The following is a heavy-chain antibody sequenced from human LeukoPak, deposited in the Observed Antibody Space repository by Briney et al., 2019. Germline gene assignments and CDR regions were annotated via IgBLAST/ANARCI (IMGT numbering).Heavy chain of an antibody. CDR3: ARRSIAARAVGY. J-gene: IGHJ4*02. CDR1: GGSISSSSYY. V-gene: IGHV4-39*01. D-gene: IGHD6-6*01. CDR2: IYYSGST. Sequence: PSETLSLTCTVSGGSISSSSYYWGWIRQPPGKGLEWIGSIYYSGSTYYNPSLKSRVTISVDTSKNQFSLKLSSVTAADTAVYYCARRSIAARAVGYWGQGTLVTVSS.